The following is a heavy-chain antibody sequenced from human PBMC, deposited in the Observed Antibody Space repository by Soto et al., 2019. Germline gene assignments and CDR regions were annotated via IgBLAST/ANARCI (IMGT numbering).Heavy chain of an antibody. CDR2: ISAYNGNT. CDR1: GYTFTSYG. D-gene: IGHD3-3*01. CDR3: ARGYDVWSGYSYFDY. V-gene: IGHV1-18*01. J-gene: IGHJ4*02. Sequence: ASVKVSCKASGYTFTSYGISWVRQAPGQGLEWMGWISAYNGNTNYAQKLQGRVTMTTDTSTSTAYMELRSLRSDDTAVYYCARGYDVWSGYSYFDYWGQGTLVTVSS.